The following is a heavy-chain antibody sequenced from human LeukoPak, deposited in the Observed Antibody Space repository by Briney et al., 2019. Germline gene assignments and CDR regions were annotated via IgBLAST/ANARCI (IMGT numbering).Heavy chain of an antibody. Sequence: GGSLRLSCAASGFTFNSYSMNWVRQAPGKGLEWVSYISGSSGSIYYADSVKGRFTISRDNAKNSLYLQMNSLRAEDTAVYYCARDSGSVWGQGTTVTVSS. D-gene: IGHD5-12*01. CDR3: ARDSGSV. V-gene: IGHV3-21*05. CDR2: ISGSSGSI. CDR1: GFTFNSYS. J-gene: IGHJ6*02.